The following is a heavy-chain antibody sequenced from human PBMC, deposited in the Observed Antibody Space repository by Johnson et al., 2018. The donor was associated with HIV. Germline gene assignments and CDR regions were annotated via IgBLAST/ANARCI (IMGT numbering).Heavy chain of an antibody. CDR2: IKSKVDGGTT. J-gene: IGHJ3*02. CDR3: TTEGDAFDI. V-gene: IGHV3-15*01. CDR1: GFTFSDAC. Sequence: VHLVESGGGFVKPGWSLRLSCAASGFTFSDACMNWVRQSPGKGLEWVGRIKSKVDGGTTDFPAPVKGRFSISRDDSKNTVYLQMNSLKSEDTAVYYCTTEGDAFDIWGQGTMVTVSS.